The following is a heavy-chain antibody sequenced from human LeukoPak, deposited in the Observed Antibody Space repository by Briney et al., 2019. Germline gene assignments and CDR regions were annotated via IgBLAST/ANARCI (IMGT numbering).Heavy chain of an antibody. J-gene: IGHJ5*02. D-gene: IGHD3-10*01. Sequence: KPSETLSLTCAVYGGSFSGYYWSWLRQPPGKGLEWIGEINHSGSTNYNPSLKSRVTISVDTSKNQFSLKLSSVTAADTAVYYCARDYGSGSSAWFDPWGQGTLVTVSS. CDR3: ARDYGSGSSAWFDP. CDR1: GGSFSGYY. V-gene: IGHV4-34*01. CDR2: INHSGST.